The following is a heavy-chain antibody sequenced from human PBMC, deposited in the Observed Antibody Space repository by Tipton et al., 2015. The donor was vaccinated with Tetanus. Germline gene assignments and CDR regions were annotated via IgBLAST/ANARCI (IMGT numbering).Heavy chain of an antibody. CDR3: VRDGGSSGWLGY. J-gene: IGHJ4*02. CDR1: GDYLSDYY. V-gene: IGHV3-53*01. D-gene: IGHD6-19*01. CDR2: MYSGGDT. Sequence: LSLTCGVFGDYLSDYYWTWVCHPPGKGLEWVSVMYSGGDTYYVDSAKGRFSISRDNAKNTLYLPLNSLGVGDTAVYYCVRDGGSSGWLGYWGQGTLGTVSS.